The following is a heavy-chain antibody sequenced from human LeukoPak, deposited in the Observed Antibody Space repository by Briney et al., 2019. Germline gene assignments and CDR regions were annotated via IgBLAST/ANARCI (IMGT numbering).Heavy chain of an antibody. CDR2: IYYSGST. Sequence: SETLSLTCTVSGGSISSYYWSWIRHPPGKGLEWIGYIYYSGSTNYNPSLKRRVTISVDTSKNQFSLKLSSVTAADTAVYYCARGEYQLPFDYWGQGTLVTVSS. J-gene: IGHJ4*02. D-gene: IGHD2-2*01. V-gene: IGHV4-59*01. CDR3: ARGEYQLPFDY. CDR1: GGSISSYY.